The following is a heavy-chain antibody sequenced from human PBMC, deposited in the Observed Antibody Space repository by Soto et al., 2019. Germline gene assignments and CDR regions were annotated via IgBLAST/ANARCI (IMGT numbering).Heavy chain of an antibody. CDR2: IYPGYSDT. D-gene: IGHD3-22*01. Sequence: GESLKISCKGSGYSFTSYWIGWVRQMPGKGLEWMGTIYPGYSDTRYSPSFQGQVTISADKSISTAYLQWSSLKASDTAMYYCARPMIGANDAFDIWGQGKMVTASS. J-gene: IGHJ3*02. V-gene: IGHV5-51*01. CDR1: GYSFTSYW. CDR3: ARPMIGANDAFDI.